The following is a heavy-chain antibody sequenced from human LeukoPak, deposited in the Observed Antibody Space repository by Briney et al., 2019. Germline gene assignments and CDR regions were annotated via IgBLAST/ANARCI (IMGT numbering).Heavy chain of an antibody. CDR1: GFTFTSYA. CDR2: VSGSGGST. J-gene: IGHJ6*02. V-gene: IGHV3-23*01. Sequence: GGSLRLSCAASGFTFTSYAMTWVRQAPEKGLGWVSCVSGSGGSTYYADSVRGRFTISRDNSKNTLYLQMNSLRAEDAAVYYCAKDGVRNYDTYYYYGMDVWGQGTTVTVSS. D-gene: IGHD3-16*01. CDR3: AKDGVRNYDTYYYYGMDV.